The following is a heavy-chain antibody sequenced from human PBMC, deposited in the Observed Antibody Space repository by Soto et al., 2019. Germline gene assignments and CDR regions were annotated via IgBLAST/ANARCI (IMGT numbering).Heavy chain of an antibody. CDR3: AQIAAAGILRDY. CDR1: GVTFSTYA. CDR2: ISSSSSYI. D-gene: IGHD6-13*01. V-gene: IGHV3-21*01. J-gene: IGHJ4*02. Sequence: PGGSLRLSCGASGVTFSTYAMTWVRQAPGKGLEWVSSISSSSSYIYYADSVKGRFTISRDNAKNSLYLQMNSLRAEDTAVYYCAQIAAAGILRDYWGQGTLVTVSS.